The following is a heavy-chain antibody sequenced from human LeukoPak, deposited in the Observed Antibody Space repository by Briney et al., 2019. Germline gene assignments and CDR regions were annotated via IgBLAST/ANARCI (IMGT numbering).Heavy chain of an antibody. CDR3: AKDRDHDYGSSVDY. D-gene: IGHD4-17*01. J-gene: IGHJ4*02. CDR2: ISYDGSNK. V-gene: IGHV3-30*18. CDR1: GFTFSTYV. Sequence: GGSLRLSCAASGFTFSTYVVNWVRQAPGKGLEWVAVISYDGSNKYYADSVKGRFTISRDNSKNTLYLQMNSLRAEDTAVYYCAKDRDHDYGSSVDYWGQGTLVTVSS.